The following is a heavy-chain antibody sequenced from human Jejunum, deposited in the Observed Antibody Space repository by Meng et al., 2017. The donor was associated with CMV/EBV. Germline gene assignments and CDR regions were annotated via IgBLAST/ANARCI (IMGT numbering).Heavy chain of an antibody. V-gene: IGHV4-4*02. J-gene: IGHJ5*02. CDR1: GDTITKTYG. Sequence: CTVSGDTITKTYGWSWVSQSPRKGLEWIGEIFHRGYTNYNPSLESRATISVEKAKNQFSLNLTSVTAADTAIYYCARVPGHNWFDPWGKGILVTVSS. CDR2: IFHRGYT. CDR3: ARVPGHNWFDP.